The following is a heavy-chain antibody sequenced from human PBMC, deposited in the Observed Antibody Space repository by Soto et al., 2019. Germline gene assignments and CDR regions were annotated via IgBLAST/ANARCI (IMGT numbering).Heavy chain of an antibody. CDR3: ARDGRSSYNSGWYYFDY. CDR2: INPSGGST. D-gene: IGHD6-19*01. J-gene: IGHJ4*02. Sequence: ASVKVSCKASGYTFTSYYMHWVRQSPVQGLEWMGIINPSGGSTSYAQKFQGRVTMTRDTSTSTVYMELSSLRSEDTAVYYCARDGRSSYNSGWYYFDYWGQGTLVTVSS. CDR1: GYTFTSYY. V-gene: IGHV1-46*01.